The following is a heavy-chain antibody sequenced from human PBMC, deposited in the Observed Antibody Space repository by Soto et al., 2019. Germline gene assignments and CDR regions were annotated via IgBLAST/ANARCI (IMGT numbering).Heavy chain of an antibody. CDR1: GFTFSSAW. CDR3: TTEPDPRYRIGGTWYLVIDYPYYGMDV. CDR2: IKSKTDGGTI. Sequence: EVQLVESGGGLVKPGGSLRLSCEASGFTFSSAWMRWVRQAPGKGPEWVGRIKSKTDGGTIDYAAPVKGRFTISRDDIKNRLYLQMDSLKTEDTAIYYCTTEPDPRYRIGGTWYLVIDYPYYGMDVWGQGTTVTVSS. V-gene: IGHV3-15*01. J-gene: IGHJ6*02. D-gene: IGHD2-15*01.